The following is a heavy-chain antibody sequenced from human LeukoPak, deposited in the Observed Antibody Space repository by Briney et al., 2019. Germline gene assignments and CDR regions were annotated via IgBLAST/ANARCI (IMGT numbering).Heavy chain of an antibody. V-gene: IGHV3-33*01. J-gene: IGHJ4*02. D-gene: IGHD1-26*01. CDR3: ARDRPTGSYYSIDY. CDR2: ILYDGSNK. CDR1: GFTFNEFG. Sequence: GRSLRLSCAASGFTFNEFGVHWVRQAPGQGLEWVALILYDGSNKYYADSVKGRFTISRDNSKNTVYLQMNSLRVEDTAIYYCARDRPTGSYYSIDYWGQGTLAAVSS.